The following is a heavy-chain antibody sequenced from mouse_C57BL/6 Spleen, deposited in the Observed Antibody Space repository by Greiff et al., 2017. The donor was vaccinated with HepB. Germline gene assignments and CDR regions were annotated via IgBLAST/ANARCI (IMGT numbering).Heavy chain of an antibody. V-gene: IGHV1-62-2*01. D-gene: IGHD1-1*01. CDR2: FYPGSGSI. Sequence: VKLVESGAELVKPGASVKLSCKASGYTFTEYTIHWVKQRSGQGLEWIGWFYPGSGSIKYNEKFKDKATLTADKSSRTVYMELSRLTSEDSAVYFCARHEEDYYGSSYLDYWGQGTTLTVSS. J-gene: IGHJ2*01. CDR3: ARHEEDYYGSSYLDY. CDR1: GYTFTEYT.